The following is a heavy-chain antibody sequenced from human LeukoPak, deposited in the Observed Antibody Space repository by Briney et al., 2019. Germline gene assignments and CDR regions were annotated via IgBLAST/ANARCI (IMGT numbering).Heavy chain of an antibody. V-gene: IGHV3-21*01. CDR3: ARDIDNYGDYIPY. CDR1: GFTFSTYS. D-gene: IGHD4-17*01. Sequence: GGSLRLSCAASGFTFSTYSMHWVRQAPGKGLEWLSSISTSASYIYYADSLKGRFTISRDNAKNSLYLQMNSLRAEDTAVYYCARDIDNYGDYIPYWGQGTLVTVSS. J-gene: IGHJ4*02. CDR2: ISTSASYI.